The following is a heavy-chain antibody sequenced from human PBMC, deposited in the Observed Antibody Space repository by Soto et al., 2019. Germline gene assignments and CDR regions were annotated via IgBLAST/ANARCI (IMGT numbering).Heavy chain of an antibody. D-gene: IGHD1-26*01. J-gene: IGHJ5*02. V-gene: IGHV3-73*01. CDR3: SRHVGWELIS. CDR2: IRSKANSYAT. Sequence: VGSLRLSFAASGFTFSGSAMHWVRQASGKGLEWVGRIRSKANSYATAYAAPVKGRFTISRDDSKNTTYLQMNRLKTEDTAVYYCSRHVGWELISWGQGTLVTVSS. CDR1: GFTFSGSA.